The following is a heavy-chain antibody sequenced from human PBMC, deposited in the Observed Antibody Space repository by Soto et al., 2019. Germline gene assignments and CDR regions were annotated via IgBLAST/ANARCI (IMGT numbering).Heavy chain of an antibody. J-gene: IGHJ4*02. CDR1: GGSISSGDYY. D-gene: IGHD3-10*01. V-gene: IGHV4-30-4*01. Sequence: PSETLSLTCTVSGGSISSGDYYWGGFRQPPGKGLEWIGYIYYSGSTYYNPSLKSRVTISVDTSKNQFSLKLSSVTAADTAVYYCARDTGSSGSNRLDYWGQGTLVTVSS. CDR3: ARDTGSSGSNRLDY. CDR2: IYYSGST.